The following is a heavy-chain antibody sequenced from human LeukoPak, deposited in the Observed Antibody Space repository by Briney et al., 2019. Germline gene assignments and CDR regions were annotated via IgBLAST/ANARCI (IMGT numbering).Heavy chain of an antibody. CDR1: GFTFNTYT. D-gene: IGHD7-27*01. V-gene: IGHV3-21*01. Sequence: PGGSLRLSCAASGFTFNTYTMTWVRQAPGKWLEWVSSISSSSSFMYYADSVKGRFTVSRDNAKTSLSLQMSSLRAEDTAVYYCARETGWGSGTFDIWGQGTMVTVSS. J-gene: IGHJ3*02. CDR2: ISSSSSFM. CDR3: ARETGWGSGTFDI.